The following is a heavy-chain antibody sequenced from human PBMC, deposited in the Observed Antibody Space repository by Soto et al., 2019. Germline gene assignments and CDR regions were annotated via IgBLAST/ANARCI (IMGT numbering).Heavy chain of an antibody. CDR2: IYYSGST. V-gene: IGHV4-31*03. J-gene: IGHJ5*01. CDR1: EGTIVRGCYY. CDR3: ARVGGINWFDS. Sequence: SVTQSLTCTVSEGTIVRGCYYRISQNQNRGKGLEWIGYIYYSGSTYYNPSLKSRVTISVDTSKNLFSLKLSSVTAADTTVYYCARVGGINWFDSWGQGTLVTVSS. D-gene: IGHD3-16*01.